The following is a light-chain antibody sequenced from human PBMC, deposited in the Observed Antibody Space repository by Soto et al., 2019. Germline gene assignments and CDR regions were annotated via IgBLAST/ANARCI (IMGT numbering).Light chain of an antibody. CDR2: DVS. CDR3: SSYTSSSTLHYV. V-gene: IGLV2-14*01. Sequence: QSVLTQPASVSGSPGQSITISCTGTSSDVGGYNYVSWYQQHPGKAPKLMIYDVSNRPSGVSNRFSGSKSGNTASLTISGLQAEDEADYYCSSYTSSSTLHYVFGTGPKVTVL. J-gene: IGLJ1*01. CDR1: SSDVGGYNY.